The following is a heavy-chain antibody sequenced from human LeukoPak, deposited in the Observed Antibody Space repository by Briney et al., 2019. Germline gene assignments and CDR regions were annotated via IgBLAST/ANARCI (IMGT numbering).Heavy chain of an antibody. CDR2: IYYSGST. D-gene: IGHD6-19*01. V-gene: IGHV4-59*11. CDR3: ARDRSSGWLGY. J-gene: IGHJ4*02. CDR1: GGPISSHY. Sequence: SETLSLTCTVSGGPISSHYWSWIRQPPGKGLEWIGYIYYSGSTNYNPSLKSRVTISVDTSKNQFSLKLSSVTAADTAVYYCARDRSSGWLGYWGQGTLVTVSS.